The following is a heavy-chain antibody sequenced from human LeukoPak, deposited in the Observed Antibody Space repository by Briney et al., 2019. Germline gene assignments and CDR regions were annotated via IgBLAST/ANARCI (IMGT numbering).Heavy chain of an antibody. V-gene: IGHV1-2*02. CDR3: ARDVWGYDY. CDR1: GYTFTSYG. CDR2: INPNSGGT. D-gene: IGHD7-27*01. Sequence: ASVKVSCKASGYTFTSYGISWVRQAPGQGLEWMGWINPNSGGTNYAQKFQGRVTMTRDTSISTAYMELSRLRSDDAAVYYCARDVWGYDYWGQGTLVTVSS. J-gene: IGHJ4*02.